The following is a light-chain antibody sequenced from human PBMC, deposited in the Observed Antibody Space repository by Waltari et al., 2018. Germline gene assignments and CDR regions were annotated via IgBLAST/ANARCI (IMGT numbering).Light chain of an antibody. CDR3: QQNSNWPLT. Sequence: EIVMTQSPATLSVSPGERATLSCRASQSVSSSLAWYQQKPGQAPRLLIYGASSRATGIPDRFSGSGCGTEFTLIISSLEPEDVAVYYCQQNSNWPLTFGGGTKVEIK. CDR1: QSVSSS. CDR2: GAS. J-gene: IGKJ4*01. V-gene: IGKV3D-15*01.